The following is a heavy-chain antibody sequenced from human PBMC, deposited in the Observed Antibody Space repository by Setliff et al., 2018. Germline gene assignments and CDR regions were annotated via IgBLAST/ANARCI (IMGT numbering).Heavy chain of an antibody. CDR3: ASQEPLYSSGWYYFDY. V-gene: IGHV4-61*02. Sequence: PSETLSLTCTVSGGSISSGSYYWSWIRQPAGKGLEWIGRIYTGGSTNYNPSLKSRVTISVDTSKNQFSLKLSSVTAADTAVYYCASQEPLYSSGWYYFDYWGQGTLVTVS. D-gene: IGHD6-19*01. CDR2: IYTGGST. J-gene: IGHJ4*02. CDR1: GGSISSGSYY.